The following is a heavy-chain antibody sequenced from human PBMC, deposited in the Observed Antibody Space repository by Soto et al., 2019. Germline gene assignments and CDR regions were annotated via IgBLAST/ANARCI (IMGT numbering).Heavy chain of an antibody. CDR2: ISSSSSYT. CDR3: ARDIRPGRGEWLRPGPLGY. D-gene: IGHD5-12*01. CDR1: GFTFSDYY. V-gene: IGHV3-11*06. Sequence: ESGGGLVKPGGSLRLSCAASGFTFSDYYMSWIRQAPGKGLEWVSYISSSSSYTNYADSVKGRFTISRDNAKNSLYLQMNGLRAEDTAVYYCARDIRPGRGEWLRPGPLGYWGQGTLVTVSS. J-gene: IGHJ4*02.